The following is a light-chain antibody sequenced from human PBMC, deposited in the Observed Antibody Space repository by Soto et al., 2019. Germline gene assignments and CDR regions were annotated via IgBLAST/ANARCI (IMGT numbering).Light chain of an antibody. Sequence: QSVLTQPPSASGSPGQSVTISCTGTSSDVGGHNYVSWYQQHPGKAPKVMIYEVTKRPSGVPDRFSGSKSGNTASLTVSGLQAEDEADYYCSSYAGSNGVVFGGGTQLTVL. CDR3: SSYAGSNGVV. CDR1: SSDVGGHNY. J-gene: IGLJ2*01. V-gene: IGLV2-8*01. CDR2: EVT.